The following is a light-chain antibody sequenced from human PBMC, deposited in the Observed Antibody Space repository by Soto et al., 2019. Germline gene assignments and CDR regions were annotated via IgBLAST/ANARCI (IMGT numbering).Light chain of an antibody. CDR3: QKYSSVPV. J-gene: IGKJ3*01. CDR2: AAS. CDR1: QDIRNF. V-gene: IGKV1-27*01. Sequence: DIQMTQSPTSLSASVGDRVTITCRASQDIRNFVAWYQQKPGKAPKLLIYAASTLQSGVPSRFSGSGSGTDFTFYISSLQPEDVATYSCQKYSSVPVFGPGTKVEIK.